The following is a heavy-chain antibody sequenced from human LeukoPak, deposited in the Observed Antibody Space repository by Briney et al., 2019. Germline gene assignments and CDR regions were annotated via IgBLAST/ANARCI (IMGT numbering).Heavy chain of an antibody. Sequence: GGSLRLSGAASGFTFSSYAMSWVRQAPGKGLEWVSAISGSGGSTYYADSVKGRFTISRDNSKNTLYLQMNSLRAEDTAVYYCAKFGTAGAAAAGYFDYWGQGTLVTVSS. CDR3: AKFGTAGAAAAGYFDY. CDR2: ISGSGGST. J-gene: IGHJ4*02. V-gene: IGHV3-23*01. D-gene: IGHD6-13*01. CDR1: GFTFSSYA.